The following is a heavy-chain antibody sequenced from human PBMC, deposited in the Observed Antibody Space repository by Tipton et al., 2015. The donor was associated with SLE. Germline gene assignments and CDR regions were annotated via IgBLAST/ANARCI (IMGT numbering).Heavy chain of an antibody. J-gene: IGHJ3*02. Sequence: TLSLTCTVSGGSISNSSYYWGWIHQPPGKGLESIGNIFYSGSTYYNPSLKSRVTISVDTSKNQFSLKLSSVTAADTAVYYCARARWYSSGSAMGDAFDIWGQGTMVTVSS. CDR1: GGSISNSSYY. CDR2: IFYSGST. CDR3: ARARWYSSGSAMGDAFDI. V-gene: IGHV4-39*07. D-gene: IGHD6-19*01.